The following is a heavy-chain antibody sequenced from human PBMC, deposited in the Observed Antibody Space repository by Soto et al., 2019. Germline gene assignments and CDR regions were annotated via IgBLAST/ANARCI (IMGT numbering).Heavy chain of an antibody. CDR2: INCYNGDA. CDR3: AQDYDFTFDY. Sequence: QVHLVQSGGEVKMPGASVKVSCKAFGYTSSHFGISWVRQAPGQGLEWVGWINCYNGDANYGPTFQDRVTMTKDTPTSTAYMDMRGLRSDDTAVYYCAQDYDFTFDYWGQGTLITVAS. V-gene: IGHV1-18*01. D-gene: IGHD3-3*01. J-gene: IGHJ4*02. CDR1: GYTSSHFG.